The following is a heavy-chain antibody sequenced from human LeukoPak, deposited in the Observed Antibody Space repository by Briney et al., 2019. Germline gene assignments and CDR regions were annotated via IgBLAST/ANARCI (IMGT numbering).Heavy chain of an antibody. Sequence: GASVKVSCKASGYTFTSYGISWVRQAPGQGLEWMGWISAYNGNTNYAQKLQGRVTMTTDTSTSTAYMELRSLRSDDTAVYYCARGWFGEPPSPPVDYWGQGTLVTVSS. CDR2: ISAYNGNT. CDR1: GYTFTSYG. CDR3: ARGWFGEPPSPPVDY. V-gene: IGHV1-18*01. D-gene: IGHD3-10*01. J-gene: IGHJ4*02.